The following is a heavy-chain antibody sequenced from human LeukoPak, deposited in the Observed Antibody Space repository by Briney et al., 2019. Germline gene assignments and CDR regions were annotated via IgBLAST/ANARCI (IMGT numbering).Heavy chain of an antibody. V-gene: IGHV1-18*01. D-gene: IGHD1-26*01. Sequence: ASVKVSCKASGYTFTSYGISWVRQAPGQGLEWMGWISAYNGNTNYAQKLQGRVTMTTDTSTSTAYMGLRSLRSDDTAVYYCAREGGSYEPDKTDDAFDIWGQGTMVTVSS. CDR3: AREGGSYEPDKTDDAFDI. J-gene: IGHJ3*02. CDR2: ISAYNGNT. CDR1: GYTFTSYG.